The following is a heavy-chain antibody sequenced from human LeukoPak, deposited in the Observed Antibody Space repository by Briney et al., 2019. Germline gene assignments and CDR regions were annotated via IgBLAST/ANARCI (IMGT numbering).Heavy chain of an antibody. D-gene: IGHD2-8*01. CDR1: GGSISSYY. CDR3: ARYGYCTNGVCFYFDY. V-gene: IGHV4-59*01. Sequence: SETLSLTCTVSGGSISSYYWSWLRQPPGKGLEWIGYIYYSGSTNYNPSLKSRVTISVDTSKNQFSLKLSSVTAADTAVYYCARYGYCTNGVCFYFDYWGQGTLVTVSS. CDR2: IYYSGST. J-gene: IGHJ4*02.